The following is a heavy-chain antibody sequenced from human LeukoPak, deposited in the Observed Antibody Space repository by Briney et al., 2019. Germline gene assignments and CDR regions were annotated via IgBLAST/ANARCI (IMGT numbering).Heavy chain of an antibody. CDR2: ISAYNGNT. V-gene: IGHV1-18*01. Sequence: ASVKVSCKASGYTFTSYGISWVRQAPGQGLEWMGWISAYNGNTNYAQKLQGRVTMTTDTSTSTAYTELRSLRSDDTAVYYCARDPGITIFGVVILPPPRYYYYGMDVWGQGTTVTVSS. D-gene: IGHD3-3*01. CDR3: ARDPGITIFGVVILPPPRYYYYGMDV. CDR1: GYTFTSYG. J-gene: IGHJ6*02.